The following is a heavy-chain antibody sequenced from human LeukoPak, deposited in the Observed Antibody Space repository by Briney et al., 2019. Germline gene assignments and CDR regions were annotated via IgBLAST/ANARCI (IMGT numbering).Heavy chain of an antibody. V-gene: IGHV1-18*01. J-gene: IGHJ4*02. D-gene: IGHD3-22*01. CDR2: ISAYNGNT. CDR3: ARDLYPYYYDSSGVGDY. CDR1: GYTFTSYG. Sequence: ASVKVSCKASGYTFTSYGISWVRQAPGQGLEWMGWISAYNGNTNYAQKLQGRVTMTTDTSTSTAYMELRSLRSDDTAVYYCARDLYPYYYDSSGVGDYWGQGTLVTVSS.